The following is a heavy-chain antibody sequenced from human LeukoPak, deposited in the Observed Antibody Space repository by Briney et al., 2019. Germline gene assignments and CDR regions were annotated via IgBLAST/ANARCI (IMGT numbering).Heavy chain of an antibody. J-gene: IGHJ3*02. Sequence: ASVKVSCKASGYTFTSYAMHWVRQAPGHRLEWMGWINAGNGNTKYSQKFQGRVTITRDTSATTAYMELSSLRSDDTAVYYCAREVRYAFDIWGQGTMVTVSS. CDR1: GYTFTSYA. CDR2: INAGNGNT. CDR3: AREVRYAFDI. V-gene: IGHV1-3*01.